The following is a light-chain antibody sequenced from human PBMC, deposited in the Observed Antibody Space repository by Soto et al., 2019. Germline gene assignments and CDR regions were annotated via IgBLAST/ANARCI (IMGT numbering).Light chain of an antibody. CDR1: QSISSW. V-gene: IGKV1-5*01. CDR2: DAS. J-gene: IGKJ1*01. CDR3: QRYNSVWRT. Sequence: DIQMTQSPSTLSASVGDRVTITCRASQSISSWLAWYQQKPGKAPKLLIYDASSLESGVPSRFSGSGSGTEFTLTISSLQPDDFATYYCQRYNSVWRTFGQGTKVEIK.